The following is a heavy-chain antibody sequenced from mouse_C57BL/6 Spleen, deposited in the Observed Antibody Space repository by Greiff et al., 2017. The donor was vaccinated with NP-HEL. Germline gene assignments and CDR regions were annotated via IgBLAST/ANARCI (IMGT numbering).Heavy chain of an antibody. V-gene: IGHV1-69*01. CDR1: GYTFTRYW. Sequence: QVQLQQPGAELVMPGASVKLSCKASGYTFTRYWMHLVMQRPGQGLEWIGEIDPSVSYTNYNLKFKGKSTLTVDKSSSTAYMQLSSLTSEDSAVYYCARTDSKGAMDYWGQGTSVTVSS. CDR2: IDPSVSYT. D-gene: IGHD2-5*01. CDR3: ARTDSKGAMDY. J-gene: IGHJ4*01.